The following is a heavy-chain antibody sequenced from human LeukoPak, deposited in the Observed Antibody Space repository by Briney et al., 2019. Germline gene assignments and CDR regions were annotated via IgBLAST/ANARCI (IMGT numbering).Heavy chain of an antibody. CDR2: IKQDGSEK. V-gene: IGHV3-7*01. CDR1: GFTFSRYW. J-gene: IGHJ3*02. D-gene: IGHD6-13*01. CDR3: ARTIGSSWYGIDAFDI. Sequence: RSGGSLRLSCAASGFTFSRYWMSWVRQAPGKGLEWVANIKQDGSEKYYVDSVKGRFTISRDNAKNPLYLQMNSLRAEDTAVYYCARTIGSSWYGIDAFDIWGQGTMVTVSS.